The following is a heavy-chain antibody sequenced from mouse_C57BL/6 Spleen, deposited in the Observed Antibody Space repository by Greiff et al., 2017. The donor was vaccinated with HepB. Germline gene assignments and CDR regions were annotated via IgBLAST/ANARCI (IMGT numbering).Heavy chain of an antibody. CDR1: GYTFTSYG. J-gene: IGHJ2*01. Sequence: LVESGAELARPGASVKLSCKASGYTFTSYGISWVKQRTGQGLEWIGEIYPRSGNTYYNEKFKGKATLTADKSSSTAYMELRSLTSEDSAVYFCASQEVITTVVAPFDYWGQGTTLTVSS. CDR2: IYPRSGNT. CDR3: ASQEVITTVVAPFDY. D-gene: IGHD1-1*01. V-gene: IGHV1-81*01.